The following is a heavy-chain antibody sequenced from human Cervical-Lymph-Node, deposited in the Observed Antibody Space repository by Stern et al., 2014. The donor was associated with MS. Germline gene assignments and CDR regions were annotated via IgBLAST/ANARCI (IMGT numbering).Heavy chain of an antibody. D-gene: IGHD6-19*01. CDR1: GFTFSSYN. CDR2: ISNSSGSI. V-gene: IGHV3-21*02. Sequence: EVQLVESGGGLVKPGGSLRLSCAASGFTFSSYNMNWVRQAPGKGLEWVSSISNSSGSIFYADSVKGRFTISRDNAKNSLFLQMNSLRAEDTAVYYCARESVAGVYYYGMDVWGQGTTVTVSS. J-gene: IGHJ6*02. CDR3: ARESVAGVYYYGMDV.